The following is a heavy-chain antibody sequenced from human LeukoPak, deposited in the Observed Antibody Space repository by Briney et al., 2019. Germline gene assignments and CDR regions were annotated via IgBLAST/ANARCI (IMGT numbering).Heavy chain of an antibody. Sequence: GSSVKVSCKASGGTFSSYAISWVRQAPGQGLEWMGGIIPIFGTANYAQKFQGRVTITTDESTGTAYMELSSLRSEDTAVYYCNRGVYYGSGSYVYYYMDVWGKGTTVTVSS. CDR1: GGTFSSYA. CDR2: IIPIFGTA. D-gene: IGHD3-10*01. V-gene: IGHV1-69*05. CDR3: NRGVYYGSGSYVYYYMDV. J-gene: IGHJ6*03.